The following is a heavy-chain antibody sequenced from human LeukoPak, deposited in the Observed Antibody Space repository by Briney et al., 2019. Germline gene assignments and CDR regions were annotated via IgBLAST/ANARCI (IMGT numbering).Heavy chain of an antibody. V-gene: IGHV3-23*01. J-gene: IGHJ4*02. D-gene: IGHD6-13*01. CDR1: GFTFSFYA. Sequence: GGSLRLSCAASGFTFSFYAMSWVRQAPGKGLEWVSAISGSGGSTYYADSVKGRFTISRDNSKNTLYLQMNSLRAEDTAVYYCAKAPRQQLDLTHLDYWGQGTLVTVSS. CDR3: AKAPRQQLDLTHLDY. CDR2: ISGSGGST.